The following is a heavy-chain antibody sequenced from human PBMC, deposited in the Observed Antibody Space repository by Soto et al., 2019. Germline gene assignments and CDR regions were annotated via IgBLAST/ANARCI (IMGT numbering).Heavy chain of an antibody. V-gene: IGHV3-30*18. J-gene: IGHJ4*02. Sequence: GGSLRLSCAASGFTFSSYGMHWVRQAPGKGLEWVAVISYDGSNKYYADSVKGRFTISRDNSKNTLYLQMNSLRAEDTAVFYCAKDRSLAYWGQGTLVTVSS. CDR2: ISYDGSNK. CDR1: GFTFSSYG. CDR3: AKDRSLAY.